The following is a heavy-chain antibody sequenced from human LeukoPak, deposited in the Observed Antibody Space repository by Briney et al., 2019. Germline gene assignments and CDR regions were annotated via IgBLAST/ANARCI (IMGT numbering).Heavy chain of an antibody. CDR1: GFTVSDYY. D-gene: IGHD2/OR15-2a*01. CDR2: IYRGGFT. J-gene: IGHJ5*02. CDR3: SREFLGFHP. V-gene: IGHV3-53*01. Sequence: GGSLRLSCAASGFTVSDYYMNWVRQAPGKGLEWVSVIYRGGFTYYADSVRGRFSISRDNSKNTLYLQMNSLRAEDTALYYCSREFLGFHPWGQGTLVTVSS.